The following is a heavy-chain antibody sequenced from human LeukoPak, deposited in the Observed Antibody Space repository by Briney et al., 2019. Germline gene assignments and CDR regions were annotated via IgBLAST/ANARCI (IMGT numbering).Heavy chain of an antibody. V-gene: IGHV4-59*01. D-gene: IGHD4-17*01. CDR2: IYYSGST. CDR3: VRGVHDYGDYVL. Sequence: KPSETLSLTCTVSGGSISSYYWSWIRQPPGKGLEWIGYIYYSGSTNYNPSLKSRVTISVDTSKNQFSLKLSSVTAADTAVYYCVRGVHDYGDYVLRGQGTLVTVSS. CDR1: GGSISSYY. J-gene: IGHJ4*02.